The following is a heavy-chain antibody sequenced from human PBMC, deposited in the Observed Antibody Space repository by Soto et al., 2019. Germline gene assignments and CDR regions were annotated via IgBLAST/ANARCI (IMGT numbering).Heavy chain of an antibody. Sequence: GGSLRLSCAASGFTVSSNYMSWVRQAPGKGLEWVSVIYSGGSTYYADSVKGRFTISRDNSKNTLYLQMNSLRAEDTAVYYCARDNGRYSSSWYDFDILGQGAMVTVSS. CDR2: IYSGGST. CDR1: GFTVSSNY. V-gene: IGHV3-66*02. D-gene: IGHD6-13*01. CDR3: ARDNGRYSSSWYDFDI. J-gene: IGHJ3*02.